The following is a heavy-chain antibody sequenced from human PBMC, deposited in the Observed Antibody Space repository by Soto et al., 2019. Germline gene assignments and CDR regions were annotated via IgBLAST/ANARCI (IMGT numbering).Heavy chain of an antibody. CDR2: IGTAGDT. Sequence: GGSLRLSCEASGFTFSGFDMYWVRQPTGKGLEWVATIGTAGDTYYAVSVEGRFTISRDNAKNSLSLQMHSLRAGDTAVYFCARGQEVGAHFFDSWGQGTKVTVSS. D-gene: IGHD2-15*01. V-gene: IGHV3-13*01. J-gene: IGHJ4*02. CDR3: ARGQEVGAHFFDS. CDR1: GFTFSGFD.